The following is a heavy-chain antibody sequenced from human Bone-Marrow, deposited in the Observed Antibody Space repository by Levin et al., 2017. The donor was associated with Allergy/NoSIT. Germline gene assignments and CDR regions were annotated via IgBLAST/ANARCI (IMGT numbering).Heavy chain of an antibody. CDR1: GFTFNSYW. CDR2: INTGGTTT. D-gene: IGHD4-17*01. Sequence: QAGESLKISCAASGFTFNSYWMHWVRQAPGKGLVWVSRINTGGTTTTYADSVKGRFTISRDNAKGTVYLEMNSLRAEDTAVYYCSRSKGDYVGSSTLDVWGQGTTVTVAS. J-gene: IGHJ6*02. V-gene: IGHV3-74*01. CDR3: SRSKGDYVGSSTLDV.